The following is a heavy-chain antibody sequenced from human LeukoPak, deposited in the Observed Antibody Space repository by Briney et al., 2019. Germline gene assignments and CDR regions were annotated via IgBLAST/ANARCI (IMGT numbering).Heavy chain of an antibody. J-gene: IGHJ4*02. CDR1: GFTFDDYA. Sequence: GGSLRLSCAASGFTFDDYAMHWVRQTPGKGLEWVSGISWNSGSIGYADSVKGRFTISRDNAKNSLYLQMYSLRAEDTALYYCTRAPGPGYSYGYDYFDYWGQGTLVTVSS. D-gene: IGHD5-18*01. CDR3: TRAPGPGYSYGYDYFDY. V-gene: IGHV3-9*01. CDR2: ISWNSGSI.